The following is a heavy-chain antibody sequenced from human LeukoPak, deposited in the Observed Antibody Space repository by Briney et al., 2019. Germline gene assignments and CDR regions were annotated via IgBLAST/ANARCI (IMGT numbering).Heavy chain of an antibody. CDR1: GYTFTSYY. CDR2: INPSGGST. V-gene: IGHV1-46*01. CDR3: ARGLYYDSSGILGNYFDY. D-gene: IGHD3-22*01. Sequence: ASVKVSCKASGYTFTSYYMHWVRQAPGQGLEWMGIINPSGGSTSYAQKFQGRVTMTRDMSTSTVYMELSSLGSEDTAVYYCARGLYYDSSGILGNYFDYWGQGTLVTVSS. J-gene: IGHJ4*02.